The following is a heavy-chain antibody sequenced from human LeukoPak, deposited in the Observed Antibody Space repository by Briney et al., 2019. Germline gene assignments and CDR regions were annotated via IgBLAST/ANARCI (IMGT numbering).Heavy chain of an antibody. V-gene: IGHV3-21*01. CDR1: GFTFSTYA. D-gene: IGHD5-12*01. Sequence: GGSLRLSCAASGFTFSTYAMSGVRQAPGKGLEWVSTIRGDDYTYYADSVKGRFTISRDNAKNSLYLQMNSLRAEDTAVYYCARDGDIVATTDNWFDPWGQGTLVTVSS. J-gene: IGHJ5*02. CDR2: IRGDDYT. CDR3: ARDGDIVATTDNWFDP.